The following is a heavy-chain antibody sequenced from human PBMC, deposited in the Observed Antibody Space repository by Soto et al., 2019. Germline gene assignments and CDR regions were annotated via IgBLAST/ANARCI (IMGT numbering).Heavy chain of an antibody. V-gene: IGHV3-74*01. D-gene: IGHD3-10*01. Sequence: GGSLRLSCAASGFTFRDDWRHWFRQAPGKGLVWVSRIDSGGRTTTYADSVKGRFTISRDNAKNTLYLQMNGLRAEDTALYYCARWFTYGNFDYFDYWGQGTQVTVSS. CDR2: IDSGGRTT. CDR3: ARWFTYGNFDYFDY. J-gene: IGHJ4*02. CDR1: GFTFRDDW.